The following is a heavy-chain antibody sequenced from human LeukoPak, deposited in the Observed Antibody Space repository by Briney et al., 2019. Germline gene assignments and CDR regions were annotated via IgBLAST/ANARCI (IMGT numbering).Heavy chain of an antibody. V-gene: IGHV4-61*02. CDR3: ARGQPYYYYYYMDV. J-gene: IGHJ6*03. Sequence: SQTLSLTCTVSGGSISSGSYYWSWIRQPAGKGLEWIGRIYTSGSTNYNPSLKSRVTISVDTSKNQFSLKLSSVTAADTPVYYCARGQPYYYYYYMDVWGKGTTVTVSS. CDR1: GGSISSGSYY. CDR2: IYTSGST. D-gene: IGHD2-2*01.